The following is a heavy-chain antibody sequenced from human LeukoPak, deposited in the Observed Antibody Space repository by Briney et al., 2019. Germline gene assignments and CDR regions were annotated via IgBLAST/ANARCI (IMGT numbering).Heavy chain of an antibody. CDR3: AKGRTEGGTLALDY. J-gene: IGHJ4*02. D-gene: IGHD6-19*01. CDR1: GFTLSSYA. CDR2: ISGSGGNT. Sequence: GGSLRLSCAASGFTLSSYAMSWVRQAPGKGLEWVSGISGSGGNTYYTDSVRGRLSISRDNSKNTLYLQVNSLRAEGTAVYYCAKGRTEGGTLALDYWGQGTLVTVSS. V-gene: IGHV3-23*01.